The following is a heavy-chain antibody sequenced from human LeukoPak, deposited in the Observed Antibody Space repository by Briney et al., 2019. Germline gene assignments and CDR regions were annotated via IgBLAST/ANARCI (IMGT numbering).Heavy chain of an antibody. D-gene: IGHD5-24*01. CDR2: IRYDGSNK. Sequence: PGGSLRLSCAASGFTFSSYGMHWVRQAPGKGLEWVAFIRYDGSNKYYADSVRGRFTISRDNSKNTLYLQMNSLRAEDTAVYYCARDADLDGYNYGGFDYWGQGTLVTVSS. CDR1: GFTFSSYG. J-gene: IGHJ4*02. V-gene: IGHV3-30*02. CDR3: ARDADLDGYNYGGFDY.